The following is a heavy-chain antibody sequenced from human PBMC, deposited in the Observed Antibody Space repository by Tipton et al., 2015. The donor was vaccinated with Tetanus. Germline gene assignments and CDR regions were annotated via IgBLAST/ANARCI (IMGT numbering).Heavy chain of an antibody. Sequence: TLSLTCTVSGGSISSSSYYWGWIRQPPGKGLEWIGSIYYSGSTYYNPPLKSRVTISVDTSKNQFSLKLSSVTAADTAVYYCAVTRVIAARTDAFDIWGQGTMVTVSS. V-gene: IGHV4-39*01. J-gene: IGHJ3*02. CDR1: GGSISSSSYY. CDR2: IYYSGST. CDR3: AVTRVIAARTDAFDI. D-gene: IGHD6-6*01.